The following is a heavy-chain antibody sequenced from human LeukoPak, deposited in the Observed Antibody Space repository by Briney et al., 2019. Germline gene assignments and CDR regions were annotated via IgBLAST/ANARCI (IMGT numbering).Heavy chain of an antibody. V-gene: IGHV3-9*01. CDR3: VVGHTQSKDYDFWSSYFDY. J-gene: IGHJ4*02. Sequence: GRSLRLSCAASGFTFDDYAMHWVRQAPGKGLEWVSGISWNSGSIGYADSVKGRFTISRDNAKNSLYLQMNSLRAEDTAVYYCVVGHTQSKDYDFWSSYFDYWGQGTLVTVSS. CDR2: ISWNSGSI. CDR1: GFTFDDYA. D-gene: IGHD3-3*01.